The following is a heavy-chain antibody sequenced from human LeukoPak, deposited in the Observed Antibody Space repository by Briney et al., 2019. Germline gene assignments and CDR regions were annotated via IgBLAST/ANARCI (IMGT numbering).Heavy chain of an antibody. CDR3: ARSSIYYDSSGYRI. CDR2: INHSGST. V-gene: IGHV4-34*01. Sequence: SQTLSLTCAVYGGSFSGYYWSCVRQPPGKGLEWGGEINHSGSTNYNPSLKSRVTISVDTSKNPFSVKLSSVTAADRAVYYCARSSIYYDSSGYRIWGQGTLVTVSS. CDR1: GGSFSGYY. D-gene: IGHD3-22*01. J-gene: IGHJ4*02.